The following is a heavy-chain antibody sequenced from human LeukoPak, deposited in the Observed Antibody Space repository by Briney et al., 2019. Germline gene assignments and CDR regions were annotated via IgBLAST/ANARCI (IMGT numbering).Heavy chain of an antibody. Sequence: ASVKVSCKASGYTFTSYGISWVRQAPGQGLEWMGRIIPIFGTANYAQKFQGRVTITTDESTSTAYMELSSLRSEDTAVYYCARQRRPGERGWLRLATWGQGTLVTVSS. CDR2: IIPIFGTA. CDR3: ARQRRPGERGWLRLAT. CDR1: GYTFTSYG. J-gene: IGHJ5*02. D-gene: IGHD5-12*01. V-gene: IGHV1-69*05.